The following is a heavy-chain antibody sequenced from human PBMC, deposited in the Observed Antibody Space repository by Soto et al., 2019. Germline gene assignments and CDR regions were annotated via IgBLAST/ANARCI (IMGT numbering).Heavy chain of an antibody. Sequence: GGSLRLSCAASGFTFDDYTMHWVRQAPGKGLEWVSLISWDGGSTYYADSVKGRFTISRDNSKNSLYLQMNSLRTEDTALYYCAKDLGYCSSTSCYGYYYYGMDVWGQGTTVTVSS. D-gene: IGHD2-2*01. CDR3: AKDLGYCSSTSCYGYYYYGMDV. J-gene: IGHJ6*02. CDR2: ISWDGGST. CDR1: GFTFDDYT. V-gene: IGHV3-43*01.